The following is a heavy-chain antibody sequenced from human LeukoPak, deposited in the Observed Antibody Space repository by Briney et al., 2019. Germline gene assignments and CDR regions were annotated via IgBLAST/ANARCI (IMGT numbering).Heavy chain of an antibody. Sequence: SVKVSCKASGYTFTSQGISWVRQAPGQGLEWMGRIIPILGIANYAQKFQGRVTITADKSTSAAYMELSSLRSEDTAVYYCARDLPYCSGGSCYRGSYFDYWGQGTLVTVSS. V-gene: IGHV1-69*04. CDR3: ARDLPYCSGGSCYRGSYFDY. CDR1: GYTFTSQG. J-gene: IGHJ4*02. CDR2: IIPILGIA. D-gene: IGHD2-15*01.